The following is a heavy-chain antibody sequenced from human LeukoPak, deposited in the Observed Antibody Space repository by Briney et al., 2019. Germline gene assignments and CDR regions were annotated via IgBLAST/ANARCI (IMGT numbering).Heavy chain of an antibody. CDR2: INHSGST. J-gene: IGHJ4*02. Sequence: PSETLSLTCAVYGGSFSGYYWSWIRQPPGKGLEWIGEINHSGSTNYNPSLKSRVTISVETSKNQFSLKLGSVSATDTAVYYCVSPRGFSYGYFDYWGQGTLVTVSS. D-gene: IGHD5-18*01. V-gene: IGHV4-34*01. CDR3: VSPRGFSYGYFDY. CDR1: GGSFSGYY.